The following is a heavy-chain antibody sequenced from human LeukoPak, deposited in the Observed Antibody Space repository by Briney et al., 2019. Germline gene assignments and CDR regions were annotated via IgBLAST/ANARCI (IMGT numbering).Heavy chain of an antibody. CDR3: ARDPREGQLDY. CDR2: IIPILGIA. J-gene: IGHJ4*02. V-gene: IGHV1-69*04. Sequence: SVKVSCKASGGTFSSYTISCVRQAPGQGLEWMGRIIPILGIANYAQKFQGRVTITADKSTSTAYMELSSLRSEDTAVYYCARDPREGQLDYWGQGTLVTVSS. CDR1: GGTFSSYT. D-gene: IGHD1-26*01.